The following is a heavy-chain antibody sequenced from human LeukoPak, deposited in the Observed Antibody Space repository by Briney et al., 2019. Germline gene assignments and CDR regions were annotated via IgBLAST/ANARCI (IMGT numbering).Heavy chain of an antibody. CDR2: ISGSFSGSDYTT. Sequence: PGGSLRLSCAASGFTFRNYAMSGVRQAPGKGLEWVSAISGSFSGSDYTTYYADSVKGRFTISRDDSTNTLYLQLSGLRVEDTAVFSCARDQGMVVTSQFDYWGLGTLVTVSS. J-gene: IGHJ4*02. CDR1: GFTFRNYA. CDR3: ARDQGMVVTSQFDY. V-gene: IGHV3-23*01. D-gene: IGHD2-21*02.